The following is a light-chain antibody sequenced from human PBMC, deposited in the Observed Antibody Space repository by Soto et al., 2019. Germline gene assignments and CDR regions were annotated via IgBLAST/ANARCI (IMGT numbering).Light chain of an antibody. Sequence: EIVLTQSPGTLSLSPGEGATLSCRASQIVSTTYLAWYQQKPGQAPRLLIYGSSSRAPGIPDRFSGSGSGTDFTLTISRLEPEDFAVYYCQQYGSSPMYTFGQGTKLEIK. CDR3: QQYGSSPMYT. CDR1: QIVSTTY. V-gene: IGKV3-20*01. CDR2: GSS. J-gene: IGKJ2*01.